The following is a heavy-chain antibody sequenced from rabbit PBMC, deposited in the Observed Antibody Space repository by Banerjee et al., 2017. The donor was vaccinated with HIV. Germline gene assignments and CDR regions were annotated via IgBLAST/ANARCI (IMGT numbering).Heavy chain of an antibody. CDR3: ARDRGL. Sequence: QEQLVESGGGLVKPGGTLTLTCKASGIDFSSYYRMCWVRQAPGRGLELIACIYAGRSDSTHYASWAKGRFTISKTSSTTVTLQMTSLTAADTATYFCARDRGLWGQGTLVTVS. J-gene: IGHJ6*01. CDR1: GIDFSSYYR. V-gene: IGHV1S45*01. CDR2: IYAGRSDST.